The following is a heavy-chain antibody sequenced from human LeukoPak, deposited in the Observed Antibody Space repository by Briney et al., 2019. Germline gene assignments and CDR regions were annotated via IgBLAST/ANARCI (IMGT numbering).Heavy chain of an antibody. J-gene: IGHJ4*02. V-gene: IGHV3-30-3*01. Sequence: GSLRLSCAASGFTFSSWAMHWVRQAPGKGLEWVTMISYDGSNKYYADSVKGRFTISRDNSKNTVSLQLNSLRAEDTAVYYCARGTGRGGYNFENWGQGTLVTVSS. CDR3: ARGTGRGGYNFEN. CDR2: ISYDGSNK. D-gene: IGHD2-2*02. CDR1: GFTFSSWA.